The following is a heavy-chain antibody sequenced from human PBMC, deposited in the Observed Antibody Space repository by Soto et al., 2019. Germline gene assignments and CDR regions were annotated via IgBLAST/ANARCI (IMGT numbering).Heavy chain of an antibody. CDR2: INPNSGGT. V-gene: IGHV1-2*04. J-gene: IGHJ3*02. Sequence: ASVKVSCKASGYTFTGYYMHWVRQAPGQGLEWMGWINPNSGGTNYAQKFQGWVTMTRDTSISTAYMELSRPRSDDTAVYYCARDGGYCSSTSCYEDAFDIWGQGTMVTVSS. CDR3: ARDGGYCSSTSCYEDAFDI. D-gene: IGHD2-2*01. CDR1: GYTFTGYY.